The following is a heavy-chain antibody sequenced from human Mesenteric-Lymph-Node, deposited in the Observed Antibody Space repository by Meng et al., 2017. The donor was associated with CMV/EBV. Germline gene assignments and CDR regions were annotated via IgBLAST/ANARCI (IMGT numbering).Heavy chain of an antibody. Sequence: ASVKVSCKASGYTFTSYDINWVRQATGQGLEWMGWMNPNSGNTGYAQKFQGRVTITRNTSISTAYMELSSLRSEDTAVYYCARDRLDSSAWDYWGQGTLVTVSS. J-gene: IGHJ4*02. V-gene: IGHV1-8*03. CDR1: GYTFTSYD. D-gene: IGHD6-19*01. CDR3: ARDRLDSSAWDY. CDR2: MNPNSGNT.